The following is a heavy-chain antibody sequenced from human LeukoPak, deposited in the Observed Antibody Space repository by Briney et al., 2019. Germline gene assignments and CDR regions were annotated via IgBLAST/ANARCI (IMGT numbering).Heavy chain of an antibody. J-gene: IGHJ5*02. CDR1: GFTFSSYS. D-gene: IGHD3-10*01. Sequence: GGSLRLSCAASGFTFSSYSMNWVRQAPGKGLGWVSSISSSSSYIYYADSVKGRFTISRDNAKNSLYLQMNSLRAEDTAVYYCARGAGANWFDPWGQGTLVTVSS. CDR2: ISSSSSYI. CDR3: ARGAGANWFDP. V-gene: IGHV3-21*01.